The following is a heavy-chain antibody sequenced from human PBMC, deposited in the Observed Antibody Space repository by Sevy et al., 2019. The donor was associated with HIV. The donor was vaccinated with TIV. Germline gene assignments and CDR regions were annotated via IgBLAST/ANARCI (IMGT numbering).Heavy chain of an antibody. CDR2: IRYDGSNK. CDR3: AKQDWKDRYMDV. Sequence: GGSLRLSCAASGFTFSSYGMHWVRQAPGKGLEWVAFIRYDGSNKYYADSVKGRFTISRDNSKNTLYLQMNSLRAEDTAVYYCAKQDWKDRYMDVWGKGTTVTVSS. D-gene: IGHD1-1*01. V-gene: IGHV3-30*02. CDR1: GFTFSSYG. J-gene: IGHJ6*03.